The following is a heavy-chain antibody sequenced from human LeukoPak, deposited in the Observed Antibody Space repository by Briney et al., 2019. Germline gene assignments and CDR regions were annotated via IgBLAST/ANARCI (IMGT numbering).Heavy chain of an antibody. CDR2: ITGSSSYI. D-gene: IGHD3-22*01. V-gene: IGHV3-21*01. Sequence: PGGSLRLSCAASGFTFRTYNMNWVRQAPGKGLEWVSYITGSSSYIFCADSVKGRFTISRDNAKNSLYLQMNSLRDEDTAVYYCARDFGPSVYDTSGYDYWGQGTLVTVSS. CDR3: ARDFGPSVYDTSGYDY. CDR1: GFTFRTYN. J-gene: IGHJ4*02.